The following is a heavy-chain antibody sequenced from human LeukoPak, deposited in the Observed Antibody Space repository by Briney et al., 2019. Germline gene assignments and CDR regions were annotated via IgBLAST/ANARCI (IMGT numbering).Heavy chain of an antibody. V-gene: IGHV3-7*01. D-gene: IGHD6-19*01. CDR2: IKQDGSEK. J-gene: IGHJ1*01. CDR3: AKETLRIVAGTTIRAEYFQH. CDR1: GFTFSSYW. Sequence: GGSLRLSCAASGFTFSSYWMSWVRQAPGKGLEWVANIKQDGSEKYYVDSVKGRFTISRDNSKNTLYLQMNSLRAEDTAVYYCAKETLRIVAGTTIRAEYFQHWGQGTLVTVSS.